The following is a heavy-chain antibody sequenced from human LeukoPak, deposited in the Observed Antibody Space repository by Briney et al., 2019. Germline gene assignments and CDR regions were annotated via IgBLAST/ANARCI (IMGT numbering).Heavy chain of an antibody. Sequence: GASVKVSCKASGYTFTSYGISWVRQAPGQGLEWMGWISAYNGNTNYAQKLQGRVTMTTDTSTSTAYMELRSLRSDDTAVYYCARDVAEWELLSGAFDIWGQGTMVTVSS. CDR3: ARDVAEWELLSGAFDI. J-gene: IGHJ3*02. CDR2: ISAYNGNT. V-gene: IGHV1-18*01. D-gene: IGHD1-26*01. CDR1: GYTFTSYG.